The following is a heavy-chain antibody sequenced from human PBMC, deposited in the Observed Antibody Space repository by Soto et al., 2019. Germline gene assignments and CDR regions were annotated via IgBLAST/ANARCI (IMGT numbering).Heavy chain of an antibody. CDR1: GGSISSCGYS. V-gene: IGHV4-30-2*01. CDR2: IYHSGST. CDR3: ATRLDEGGGRFES. J-gene: IGHJ5*01. D-gene: IGHD3-16*01. Sequence: SETLSLTCAVSGGSISSCGYSWGWIRHPPGKGLEWIGYIYHSGSTYYNPSLKSRVTISVDRSKNQFSLKLSSATAADTAIYYCATRLDEGGGRFESWGQATQVTVSS.